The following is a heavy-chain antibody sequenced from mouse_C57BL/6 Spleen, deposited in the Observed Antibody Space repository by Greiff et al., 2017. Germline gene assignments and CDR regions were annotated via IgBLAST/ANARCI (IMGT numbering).Heavy chain of an antibody. D-gene: IGHD3-2*02. J-gene: IGHJ2*01. CDR1: GYTFTSYW. CDR3: ARLDSSGYDFGY. V-gene: IGHV1-64*01. CDR2: IHPNSGST. Sequence: VQLQQPGAELVKPGASVKLSCKASGYTFTSYWMHWVKQRPGQGLEWIGMIHPNSGSTNYNEKFKSKATLAVDKSSSTAYMQLSSLTSEDSAVYYCARLDSSGYDFGYWGQGTTLTVSS.